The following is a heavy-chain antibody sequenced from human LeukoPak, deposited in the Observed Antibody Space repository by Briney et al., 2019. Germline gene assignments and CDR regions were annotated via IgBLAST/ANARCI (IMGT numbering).Heavy chain of an antibody. Sequence: SETLSLTCTVSGGSISSYYWSWIRQPPGKGLEWIGYIYYSGSTNYNPSLKSRVTISVDTSKTQFSLKLRSVTAADTAVYYCARGNVWGSYRYGSGYYFDYWGQGTLVTVSS. V-gene: IGHV4-59*01. CDR2: IYYSGST. J-gene: IGHJ4*02. CDR3: ARGNVWGSYRYGSGYYFDY. D-gene: IGHD3-16*02. CDR1: GGSISSYY.